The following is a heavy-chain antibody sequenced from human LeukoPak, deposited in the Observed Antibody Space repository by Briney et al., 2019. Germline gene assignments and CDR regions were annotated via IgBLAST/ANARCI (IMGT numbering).Heavy chain of an antibody. Sequence: GESLKISCKGSGYSFTSYWIGWVRQMPGKGLEWMGIIYPGDSGTRYSPSFQGQVTISADKSISTAYLQWSSLKASDTAMYYCARASYDSSGYYLVSFFDYWGQGTLVTVSS. CDR3: ARASYDSSGYYLVSFFDY. CDR1: GYSFTSYW. D-gene: IGHD3-22*01. V-gene: IGHV5-51*01. CDR2: IYPGDSGT. J-gene: IGHJ4*02.